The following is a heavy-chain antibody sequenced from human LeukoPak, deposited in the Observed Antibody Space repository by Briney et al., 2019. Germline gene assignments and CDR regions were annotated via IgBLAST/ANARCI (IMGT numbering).Heavy chain of an antibody. Sequence: GGSLRLSCAASGFTFSSYAMHWVRQAPGKGLEWVAVISYDGSNKYYADSVKGRFTISRDNSKNALYLQMNSLRAEDTAVYYCAREGSGSYYSYYYMDVWGKGTTVTVSS. CDR2: ISYDGSNK. CDR1: GFTFSSYA. V-gene: IGHV3-30*04. D-gene: IGHD3-10*01. CDR3: AREGSGSYYSYYYMDV. J-gene: IGHJ6*03.